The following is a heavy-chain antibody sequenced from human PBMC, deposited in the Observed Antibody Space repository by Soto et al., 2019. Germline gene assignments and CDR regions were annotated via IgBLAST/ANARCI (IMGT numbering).Heavy chain of an antibody. J-gene: IGHJ6*02. CDR2: IIPIFGTA. CDR3: ARPFHDSVSVVPAAQDYYYGMDV. V-gene: IGHV1-69*06. CDR1: GGTFSSYA. Sequence: ASVKVSCKASGGTFSSYAISWVRQAPGQGLEWMGGIIPIFGTANYAQKFQGRVTITADKSTSTAYMELSSLRSEDTAVYYCARPFHDSVSVVPAAQDYYYGMDVWGQGTTVTVSS. D-gene: IGHD2-2*01.